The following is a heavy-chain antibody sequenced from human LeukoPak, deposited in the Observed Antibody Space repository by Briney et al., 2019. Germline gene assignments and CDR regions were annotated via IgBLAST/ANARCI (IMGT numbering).Heavy chain of an antibody. CDR3: ARGRRSTSWDYYYYMDV. J-gene: IGHJ6*03. V-gene: IGHV4-34*01. D-gene: IGHD2-15*01. Sequence: SRVTISVDTSKNQFSLKLSSVTAADTAVYYCARGRRSTSWDYYYYMDVWGKGTTVTVSS.